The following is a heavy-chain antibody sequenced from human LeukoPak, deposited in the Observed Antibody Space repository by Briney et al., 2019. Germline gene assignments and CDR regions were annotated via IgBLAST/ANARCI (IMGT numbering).Heavy chain of an antibody. J-gene: IGHJ4*02. Sequence: GGSLRLSCAASGFSFSSFAMSWVRQTPGKGLEWVSHASGGGDVTHYVDSVKGRFTISRDNSKNTVYLQMNSLRVEDTAVYYCARGDGVYVYWGQGTLVTVSS. CDR1: GFSFSSFA. V-gene: IGHV3-23*01. CDR3: ARGDGVYVY. CDR2: ASGGGDVT. D-gene: IGHD5/OR15-5a*01.